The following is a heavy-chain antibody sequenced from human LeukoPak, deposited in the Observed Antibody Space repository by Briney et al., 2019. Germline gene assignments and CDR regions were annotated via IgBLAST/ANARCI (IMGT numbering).Heavy chain of an antibody. V-gene: IGHV3-21*01. CDR3: ARAGYYDILTGPFDY. J-gene: IGHJ4*01. CDR2: ISSSSSYI. Sequence: GGSLRLSCAASGFTFSSYSMNWVRQAPGKGLEWVSSISSSSSYIYYADSVKGRFTISRDNAKNSLYLQMNSLRAEDTAVYYCARAGYYDILTGPFDYWGHGTLVTVSS. CDR1: GFTFSSYS. D-gene: IGHD3-9*01.